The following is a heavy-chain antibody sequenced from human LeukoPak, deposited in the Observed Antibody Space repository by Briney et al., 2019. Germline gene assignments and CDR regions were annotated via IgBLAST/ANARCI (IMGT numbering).Heavy chain of an antibody. V-gene: IGHV3-23*01. Sequence: GGSLRLSCAASGFTFSSYAMSWVRQAPGKGLEWVSAISGSGGSTYYADSVKGRFTISRDNSKNTLYLQMNSLRAEDTAVYYCAKAVIVVVPAAITEGAFDIWGQGTMVTVSS. CDR3: AKAVIVVVPAAITEGAFDI. D-gene: IGHD2-2*01. CDR2: ISGSGGST. J-gene: IGHJ3*02. CDR1: GFTFSSYA.